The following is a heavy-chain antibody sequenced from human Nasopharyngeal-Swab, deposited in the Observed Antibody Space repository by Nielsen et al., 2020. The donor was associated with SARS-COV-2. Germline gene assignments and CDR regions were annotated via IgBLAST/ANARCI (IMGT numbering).Heavy chain of an antibody. V-gene: IGHV1-3*01. CDR2: INAGNGNT. Sequence: WVGQAPGQRLEWMGWINAGNGNTKHSQKFQGRVTITRDTSASTAYMELSSLRSEDTAVYYCANSTSSSSLRWFDPWGQGTLVTVSS. D-gene: IGHD6-13*01. J-gene: IGHJ5*02. CDR3: ANSTSSSSLRWFDP.